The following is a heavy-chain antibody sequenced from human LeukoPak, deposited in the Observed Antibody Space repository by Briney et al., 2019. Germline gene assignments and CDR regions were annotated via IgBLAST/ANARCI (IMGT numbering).Heavy chain of an antibody. V-gene: IGHV3-7*01. CDR2: IKQDGSEK. D-gene: IGHD2-8*01. CDR1: GFTFSNYW. Sequence: PGGSLRLSCEGSGFTFSNYWMNWVRQAPGKGLEWVANIKQDGSEKYYVDSVKGRFTISRDNAKNSLYLQMNSLRAEDTAVYYCARARVSSMVRDVWGKGTTVTVSS. CDR3: ARARVSSMVRDV. J-gene: IGHJ6*04.